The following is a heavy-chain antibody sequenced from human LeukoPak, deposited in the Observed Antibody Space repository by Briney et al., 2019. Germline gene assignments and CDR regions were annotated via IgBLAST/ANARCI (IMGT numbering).Heavy chain of an antibody. D-gene: IGHD5/OR15-5a*01. J-gene: IGHJ6*03. CDR1: GFSFSSYG. V-gene: IGHV3-30*02. Sequence: GALRLSCAASGFSFSSYGMQWVRQAPGKGLERVAFIQYDGSNKYYAESVKGRFTIYRDNSKDTLYLQMNSLRAEDTAVYYCASLPTAASYMDVWGKGTTVTVSS. CDR3: ASLPTAASYMDV. CDR2: IQYDGSNK.